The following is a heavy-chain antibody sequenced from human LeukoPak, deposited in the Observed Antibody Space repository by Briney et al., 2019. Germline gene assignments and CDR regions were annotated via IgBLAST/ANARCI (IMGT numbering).Heavy chain of an antibody. Sequence: GGSLRLSCAASGFTFSNAWMSWVRQAPGKGLEWVGCIKSKTDGGTTDYAAPVKGRFTISRDDSKNTLYLQMNSLKTEDTAVYYCTTGNPYCSGGSCYDDYYYYYGMDVWGQGTTVTVSS. D-gene: IGHD2-15*01. V-gene: IGHV3-15*01. CDR2: IKSKTDGGTT. J-gene: IGHJ6*02. CDR1: GFTFSNAW. CDR3: TTGNPYCSGGSCYDDYYYYYGMDV.